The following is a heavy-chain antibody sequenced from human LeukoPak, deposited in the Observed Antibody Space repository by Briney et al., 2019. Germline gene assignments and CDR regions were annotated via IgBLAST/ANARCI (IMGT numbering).Heavy chain of an antibody. V-gene: IGHV3-21*01. J-gene: IGHJ4*02. D-gene: IGHD3-3*01. CDR1: GFTFSSYG. CDR3: ARSYDFWSGYSDY. Sequence: GGSLRLSCAASGFTFSSYGMHWVRQAPGKGLEWVSSISSSSSYIYYADSVKGRFTISRDNAKNSLYLQMNSLRAEDTAVYYCARSYDFWSGYSDYWGQGTLVTVSS. CDR2: ISSSSSYI.